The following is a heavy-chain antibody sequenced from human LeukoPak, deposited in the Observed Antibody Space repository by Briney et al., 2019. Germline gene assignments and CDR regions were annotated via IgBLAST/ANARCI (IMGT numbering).Heavy chain of an antibody. Sequence: ASVKVSCKASGYTFTSYGISWVRQAPGQGLEWMGWISAYNGNTNYAQKLQGRVTMTTDASTNTAYMELRSLRSDDTAVYYCARDRPGCSGGSCYFDYWGQGTLVTVSS. D-gene: IGHD2-15*01. J-gene: IGHJ4*02. CDR1: GYTFTSYG. CDR3: ARDRPGCSGGSCYFDY. CDR2: ISAYNGNT. V-gene: IGHV1-18*01.